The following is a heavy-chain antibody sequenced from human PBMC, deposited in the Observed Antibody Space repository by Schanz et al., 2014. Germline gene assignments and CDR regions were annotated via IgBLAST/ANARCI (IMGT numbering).Heavy chain of an antibody. D-gene: IGHD6-13*01. CDR3: ASPTGSSWYGVEL. CDR2: IDDSGST. V-gene: IGHV4-34*01. CDR1: GFIFNDYY. Sequence: QVQLVESGGGLVKPGGSLRLSCAASGFIFNDYYMNWIRQAPGKGLEWIGEIDDSGSTKYNPSLKSRVTISLDKSKSQFSLTLPSVTAADTALYYCASPTGSSWYGVELWGQGSLVTVSS. J-gene: IGHJ4*02.